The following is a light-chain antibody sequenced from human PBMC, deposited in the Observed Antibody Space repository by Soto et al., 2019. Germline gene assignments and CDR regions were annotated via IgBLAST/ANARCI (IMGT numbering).Light chain of an antibody. V-gene: IGLV1-40*01. CDR3: QSYDSSLSGYV. J-gene: IGLJ1*01. CDR1: SSNIGAGYD. CDR2: GNS. Sequence: SWAPGQRVTISCTGSSSNIGAGYDVHWYQQLPGTAPKLLIYGNSNRPSGVPDRFSGSKSGTSASLAITGLQAEDEADYYCQSYDSSLSGYVFGTGTKVTVL.